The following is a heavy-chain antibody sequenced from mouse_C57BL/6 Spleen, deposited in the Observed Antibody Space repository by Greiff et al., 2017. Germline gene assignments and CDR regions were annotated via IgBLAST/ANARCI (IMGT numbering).Heavy chain of an antibody. J-gene: IGHJ4*01. Sequence: QVHVKQSGAELVKPGASVKISCKASGYAFSSYWMNWVKQRPGKGLEWIGQIYPGDGDTNYNGKFKGKATLTADKSSSTAYMQLSSLTSEDSAVYFCARYPELGRGMDYWGQGTSVTVSS. CDR1: GYAFSSYW. V-gene: IGHV1-80*01. CDR3: ARYPELGRGMDY. D-gene: IGHD4-1*01. CDR2: IYPGDGDT.